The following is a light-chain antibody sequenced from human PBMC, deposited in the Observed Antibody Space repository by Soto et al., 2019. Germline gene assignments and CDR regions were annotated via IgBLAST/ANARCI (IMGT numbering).Light chain of an antibody. J-gene: IGKJ4*01. CDR3: QQYNNWPLT. CDR2: GAS. V-gene: IGKV3D-15*01. CDR1: QSVSDN. Sequence: EIVMTHPPVTLSVSPGERATLSCRASQSVSDNLAWYQQKPGQAPRLLFYGASTRATGIPARFSGSGSGTEFTLTISSLQSEDFAVYYCQQYNNWPLTFGGGTKVDIK.